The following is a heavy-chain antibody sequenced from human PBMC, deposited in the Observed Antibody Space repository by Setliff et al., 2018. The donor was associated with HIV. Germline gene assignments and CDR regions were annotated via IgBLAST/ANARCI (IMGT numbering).Heavy chain of an antibody. Sequence: KPSETLSLTCAVYGESFSGYYWSWIRQSPGKGLEWIGEMNDSGSTYYNPSLKSRVTISVDTSKNQFSLSLRSVTAADTALYYCARDWGRTPGYMDVWGKGTTVTVS. V-gene: IGHV4-34*09. CDR3: ARDWGRTPGYMDV. D-gene: IGHD3-16*01. CDR2: MNDSGST. J-gene: IGHJ6*03. CDR1: GESFSGYY.